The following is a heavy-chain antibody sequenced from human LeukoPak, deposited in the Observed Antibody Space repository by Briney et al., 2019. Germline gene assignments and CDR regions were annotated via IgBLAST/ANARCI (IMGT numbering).Heavy chain of an antibody. J-gene: IGHJ4*02. V-gene: IGHV3-23*01. CDR1: GFIFRSYA. CDR3: ASRGSYGYSDY. Sequence: GGSLRLSCAASGFIFRSYAMSWVRQAPGKGLEWVSSISSSGGRTFYADSVKGRATISRDNSKNMLYLQMNSLRAEDTAVYYCASRGSYGYSDYWGQGTLVTVSS. CDR2: ISSSGGRT. D-gene: IGHD5-18*01.